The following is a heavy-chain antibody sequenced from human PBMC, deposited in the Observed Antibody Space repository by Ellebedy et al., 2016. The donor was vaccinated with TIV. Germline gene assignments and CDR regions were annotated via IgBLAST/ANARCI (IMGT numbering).Heavy chain of an antibody. D-gene: IGHD6-19*01. Sequence: SETLSLXXTVSGGSISSYYWNWIRQPAGRGLEWIGRMYSSGYNYYNPSLRNRVSMSVDTSKNQFSLKLTSVTAADTAVYYCARGLPYSSGWSVVVDYWGQGTLVTVSS. CDR3: ARGLPYSSGWSVVVDY. J-gene: IGHJ4*02. CDR1: GGSISSYY. V-gene: IGHV4-4*07. CDR2: MYSSGYN.